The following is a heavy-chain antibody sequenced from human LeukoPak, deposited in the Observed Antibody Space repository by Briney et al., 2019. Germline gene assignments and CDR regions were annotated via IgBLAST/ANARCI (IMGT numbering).Heavy chain of an antibody. CDR2: IYGGGST. Sequence: PGGSLRLSCAASGFTVSSNYMNWVRQAPGKGLEWVSIIYGGGSTYYADSVKGRFTISRDNSKNTLYLQMNSLRAEDTAVCYCARELRSETYRSYYFDYWGQGTLVTVSS. V-gene: IGHV3-53*01. CDR3: ARELRSETYRSYYFDY. CDR1: GFTVSSNY. J-gene: IGHJ4*02.